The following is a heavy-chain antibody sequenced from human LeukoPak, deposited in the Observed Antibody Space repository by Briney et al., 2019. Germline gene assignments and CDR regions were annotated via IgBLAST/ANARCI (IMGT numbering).Heavy chain of an antibody. V-gene: IGHV3-64*01. CDR1: GFTFSSYA. CDR2: ISSNGGST. D-gene: IGHD3-22*01. CDR3: ARGAGSSGYYGFFFDY. Sequence: GGSLRLSCAASGFTFSSYAMHWVRQAPGKGLEYVSAISSNGGSTYYANSVKGRFTISRDNSKNTLYLQMNSLRAEDTAVYYCARGAGSSGYYGFFFDYWGQGTLVTVSS. J-gene: IGHJ4*02.